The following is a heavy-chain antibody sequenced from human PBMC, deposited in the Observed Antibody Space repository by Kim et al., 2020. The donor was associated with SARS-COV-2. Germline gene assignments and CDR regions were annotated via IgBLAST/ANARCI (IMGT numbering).Heavy chain of an antibody. CDR2: IYSGGST. J-gene: IGHJ6*04. CDR3: ARDLIAVAGTDYYYGMDV. V-gene: IGHV3-53*01. CDR1: GFTVSSNY. D-gene: IGHD6-19*01. Sequence: GGSLRLSCAASGFTVSSNYMIWVRQAPGKVLAWVSVIYSGGSTYYADSVKGRFTISRDTSKNTLYLQMNSLRAEDTAVYYCARDLIAVAGTDYYYGMDVWGKGTTVTVSS.